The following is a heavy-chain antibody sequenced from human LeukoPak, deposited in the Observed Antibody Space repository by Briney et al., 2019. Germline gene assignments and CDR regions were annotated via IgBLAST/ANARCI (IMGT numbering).Heavy chain of an antibody. J-gene: IGHJ6*02. V-gene: IGHV1-69*04. Sequence: SVKVSCKASGGTFSSYAISWVRQAPGQGLEWMGRIIPILGIANYAQKFQGRVTITADKSTSTAYMELSSLRSEDTAVYYCARDAEDCSGGSCYSYYYYGMDVWGQGTTVTVSS. CDR2: IIPILGIA. CDR3: ARDAEDCSGGSCYSYYYYGMDV. CDR1: GGTFSSYA. D-gene: IGHD2-15*01.